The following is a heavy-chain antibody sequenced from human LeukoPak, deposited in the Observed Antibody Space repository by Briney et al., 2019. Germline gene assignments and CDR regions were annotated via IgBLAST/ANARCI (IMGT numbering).Heavy chain of an antibody. V-gene: IGHV3-38-3*01. Sequence: GGSLRLSCAASGFTVSSNEMSWVRQAPGKGLEWVSSISGGSTYYADSRKGRFTISRDNAKNSLYLQMNSLRAEDTAVYYCASSSKSYWFDPWGQGPLVTVSS. J-gene: IGHJ5*02. CDR1: GFTVSSNE. CDR3: ASSSKSYWFDP. CDR2: ISGGST. D-gene: IGHD6-13*01.